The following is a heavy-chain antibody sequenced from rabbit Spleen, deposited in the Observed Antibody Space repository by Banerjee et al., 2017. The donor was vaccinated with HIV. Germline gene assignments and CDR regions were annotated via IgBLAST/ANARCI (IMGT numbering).Heavy chain of an antibody. V-gene: IGHV1S40*01. CDR2: IYGGAVGTT. Sequence: QSLEESGGDLVKPGASLTLTCTASGIDFSRYYYMCWVRQAPGKGLEWIACIYGGAVGTTYYATWAKGRFTISKTSSTTVTLQLTSLTAADTATYFCARDDGSYDYIDGYFNLWGQGTLVTVS. J-gene: IGHJ4*01. CDR3: ARDDGSYDYIDGYFNL. CDR1: GIDFSRYYY. D-gene: IGHD6-1*01.